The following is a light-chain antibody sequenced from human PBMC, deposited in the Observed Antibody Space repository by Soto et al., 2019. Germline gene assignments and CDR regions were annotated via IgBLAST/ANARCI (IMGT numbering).Light chain of an antibody. CDR1: SSDVGAYNY. J-gene: IGLJ2*01. CDR3: SSYTTSSTLVV. V-gene: IGLV2-14*01. Sequence: QSALTQPASVSGSHGQSITISCTGSSSDVGAYNYVSWYQQHPGKAPKLLIYEVTNRPSGISNRFSGSKPGNTASLTISGLQAEDEAVYHCSSYTTSSTLVVFGGGTKLTVL. CDR2: EVT.